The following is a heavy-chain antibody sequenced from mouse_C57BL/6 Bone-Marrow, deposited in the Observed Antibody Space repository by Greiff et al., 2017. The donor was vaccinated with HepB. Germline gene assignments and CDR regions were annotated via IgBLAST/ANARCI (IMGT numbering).Heavy chain of an antibody. CDR1: GFTFSDYG. J-gene: IGHJ4*01. V-gene: IGHV5-15*01. CDR2: ISNLAYSI. D-gene: IGHD1-1*01. CDR3: ARHGSSYGAMDY. Sequence: EVKLVESGGGLVQPGGSLKLSCAASGFTFSDYGMAWVRQAPRKGPEWVAFISNLAYSIYYADTVTGRFTISRENAKNTLYLEMSSLRSEDTAMYYCARHGSSYGAMDYWGQGTSVTVSS.